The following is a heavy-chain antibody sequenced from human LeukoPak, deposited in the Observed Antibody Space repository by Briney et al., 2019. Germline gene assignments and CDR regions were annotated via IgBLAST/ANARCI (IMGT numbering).Heavy chain of an antibody. CDR2: IYYSGST. CDR1: GGSICSYY. CDR3: ARGYSSSWYSDYYYGMDV. J-gene: IGHJ6*02. Sequence: SETLSLTCTASGGSICSYYWSWIRQPPGKGLEWIGYIYYSGSTNYNPSLKSRVTISVDTSKNQFSLKLSSVTAADTAVYYCARGYSSSWYSDYYYGMDVWGQGTTVTVSS. V-gene: IGHV4-59*01. D-gene: IGHD6-13*01.